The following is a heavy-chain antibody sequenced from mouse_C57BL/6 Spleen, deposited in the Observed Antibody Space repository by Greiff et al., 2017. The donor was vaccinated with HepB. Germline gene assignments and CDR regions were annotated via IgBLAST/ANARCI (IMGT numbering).Heavy chain of an antibody. J-gene: IGHJ2*01. CDR1: GYSFTGYF. CDR3: ARSPTVVARYYFDC. D-gene: IGHD1-1*01. Sequence: EVQLQESGPELVKPGDSVKISCKASGYSFTGYFMNWVMQSHGKSLEWIGRINPYNGDTFYNQKFKGKATLTVDKSSSTAHLERRSLTSEDSAVYYCARSPTVVARYYFDCWGQGTTLTVSS. V-gene: IGHV1-20*01. CDR2: INPYNGDT.